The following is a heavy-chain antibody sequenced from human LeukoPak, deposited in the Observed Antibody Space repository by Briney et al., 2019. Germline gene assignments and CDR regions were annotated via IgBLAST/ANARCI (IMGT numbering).Heavy chain of an antibody. D-gene: IGHD3-10*01. V-gene: IGHV4-4*02. CDR1: GGSISSSNW. CDR3: ARATTVTMEDV. Sequence: PSETLSLTCAVSGGSISSSNWWSWVRQPPGKGLEWIGRVYRSGDTNYNPSLKSRVTMSVDTSKNQISLRLRSVTAADTAVYYCARATTVTMEDVWGQGTTVTVSS. CDR2: VYRSGDT. J-gene: IGHJ6*02.